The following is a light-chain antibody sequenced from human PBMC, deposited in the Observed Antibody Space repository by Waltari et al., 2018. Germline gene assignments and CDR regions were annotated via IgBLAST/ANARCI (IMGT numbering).Light chain of an antibody. Sequence: QSVLTQPPSASGTPGQRVTISCSGSRSNIGSNTVNWYQQLPGTAPKLLIDSDDQRPSGVSDRFSGSKSGTSASLAISGLQSEDEADYYCATWGDSLNGPYVFGTGTRVTVL. V-gene: IGLV1-44*01. CDR1: RSNIGSNT. CDR3: ATWGDSLNGPYV. CDR2: SDD. J-gene: IGLJ1*01.